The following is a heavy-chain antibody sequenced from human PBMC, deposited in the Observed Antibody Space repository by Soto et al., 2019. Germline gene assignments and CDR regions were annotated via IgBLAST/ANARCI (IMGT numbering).Heavy chain of an antibody. J-gene: IGHJ4*02. CDR1: GGTLSSYA. D-gene: IGHD1-26*01. V-gene: IGHV1-69*13. Sequence: SVKVSCKASGGTLSSYAISCVLQSPLQGLEWMGGILPILGTPNYAQKFQGRVTITADESTSTAYMELSSLRSEDTAVYYCARALVRGGTFSMGFNYLDYWGQGTLVTVS. CDR2: ILPILGTP. CDR3: ARALVRGGTFSMGFNYLDY.